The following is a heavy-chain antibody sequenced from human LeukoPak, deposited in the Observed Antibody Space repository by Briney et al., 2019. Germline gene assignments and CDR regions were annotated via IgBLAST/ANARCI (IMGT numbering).Heavy chain of an antibody. CDR1: GGSISSGDYY. Sequence: SETLSLTCTVSGGSISSGDYYWSWIRQPPGKGLEWIGYIYYSRSTYYNPSLKSRVTISVDTSKNQFSLKLSSVTAADTAVYYCARGHSDQYDFWSGYYSYYYGMDVWGQGTTVTVSS. CDR2: IYYSRST. V-gene: IGHV4-30-4*01. CDR3: ARGHSDQYDFWSGYYSYYYGMDV. J-gene: IGHJ6*02. D-gene: IGHD3-3*01.